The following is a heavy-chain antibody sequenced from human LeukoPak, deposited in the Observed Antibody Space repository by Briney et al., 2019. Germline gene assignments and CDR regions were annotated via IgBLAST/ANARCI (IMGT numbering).Heavy chain of an antibody. J-gene: IGHJ1*01. CDR2: IIPIFGTA. CDR1: GYTFTSYA. D-gene: IGHD2-15*01. Sequence: SVKVSCKASGYTFTSYAISWVRQAPGQGLEWMGGIIPIFGTANYAQKFQGRVTITADESTSTAYMELSSLRSEDTAVYYCAVLPPHRGGSSKTPEYFQHWGQGTLVTVSS. CDR3: AVLPPHRGGSSKTPEYFQH. V-gene: IGHV1-69*13.